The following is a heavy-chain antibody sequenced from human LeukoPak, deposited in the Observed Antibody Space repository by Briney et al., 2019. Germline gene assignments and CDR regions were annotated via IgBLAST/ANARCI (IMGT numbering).Heavy chain of an antibody. D-gene: IGHD3-10*01. J-gene: IGHJ6*02. CDR2: IYPGDSDT. CDR1: GYSFTSYW. Sequence: GESLKISCKGSGYSFTSYWIGWVRQMPGKGLEWMGIIYPGDSDTRYSPSFQGQVTISADKSISTTYLQWSSLKASDTAMYYCARRTGYYYGSGSYSYYYGMDVWGQGTTVTVPS. CDR3: ARRTGYYYGSGSYSYYYGMDV. V-gene: IGHV5-51*01.